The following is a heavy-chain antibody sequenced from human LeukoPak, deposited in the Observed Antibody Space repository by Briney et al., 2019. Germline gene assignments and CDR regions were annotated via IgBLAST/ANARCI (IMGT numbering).Heavy chain of an antibody. J-gene: IGHJ4*02. D-gene: IGHD6-13*01. Sequence: SETLSLTCTVSGGSISSYYWSWIRQPPGKGLEWNGYIYYSGSTNYNPSLKSRVTISVDTSKNQFSLKLSSVTAADTAVYYCARGPYSSSWSGHFDYWGQGTLVTVSS. V-gene: IGHV4-59*01. CDR3: ARGPYSSSWSGHFDY. CDR2: IYYSGST. CDR1: GGSISSYY.